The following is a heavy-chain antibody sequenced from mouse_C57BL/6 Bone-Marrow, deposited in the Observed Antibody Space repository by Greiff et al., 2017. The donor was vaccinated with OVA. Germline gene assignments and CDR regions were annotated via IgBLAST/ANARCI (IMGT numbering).Heavy chain of an antibody. D-gene: IGHD1-1*01. CDR3: ASDYYGSPWYFDV. V-gene: IGHV1-55*01. CDR2: IYPGSGST. J-gene: IGHJ1*03. CDR1: GYTFTSYW. Sequence: QVQLQQPVAELVKPGASVKMSCKASGYTFTSYWITWVKQRPGQGLEWIGDIYPGSGSTNYNEKFKSKATLTVDTSSSTAYMQLSSLTSEDSAVYYCASDYYGSPWYFDVWGTGTTVTVSS.